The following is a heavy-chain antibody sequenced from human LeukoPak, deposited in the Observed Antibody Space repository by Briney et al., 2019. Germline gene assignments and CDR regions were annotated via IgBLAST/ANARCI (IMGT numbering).Heavy chain of an antibody. CDR1: GFTFRNYG. Sequence: GGSLRLSCAASGFTFRNYGMSWVRQAPGKGLEWVSGISGSGGSTYYADSVKGRFTISRDNSKNTLYMQVNSLRAEDTAVYYCAKGVGSGSELDYWGQGTLVTVSS. D-gene: IGHD3-10*01. V-gene: IGHV3-23*01. CDR3: AKGVGSGSELDY. CDR2: ISGSGGST. J-gene: IGHJ4*02.